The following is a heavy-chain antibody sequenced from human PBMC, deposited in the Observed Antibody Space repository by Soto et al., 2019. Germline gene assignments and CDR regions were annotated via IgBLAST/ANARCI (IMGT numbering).Heavy chain of an antibody. CDR2: IYYSGST. J-gene: IGHJ6*02. Sequence: SETLSLTCTVSGGSISSSSYYWGWIRQPPGKGLEWIGSIYYSGSTYYNPSLKSRVTISVDTSKNQFSLKLSSVTAADTAVYYCARPIVATIPVYGMDVWGQGTTVTVSS. CDR1: GGSISSSSYY. V-gene: IGHV4-39*01. CDR3: ARPIVATIPVYGMDV. D-gene: IGHD5-12*01.